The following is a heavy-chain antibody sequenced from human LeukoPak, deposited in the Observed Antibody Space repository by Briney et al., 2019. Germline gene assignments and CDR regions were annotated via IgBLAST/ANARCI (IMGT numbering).Heavy chain of an antibody. D-gene: IGHD2-15*01. Sequence: ASVKVSCKASGYTFTGYYMHWVRQAPGQGLEWMGRIDPSGGSTSYAQKFQGRVTMTRDTSTSTVYMELSSLRSEDTAVYYCAKIGVGAWGQGTLVTVSS. J-gene: IGHJ5*02. CDR1: GYTFTGYY. CDR2: IDPSGGST. V-gene: IGHV1-46*01. CDR3: AKIGVGA.